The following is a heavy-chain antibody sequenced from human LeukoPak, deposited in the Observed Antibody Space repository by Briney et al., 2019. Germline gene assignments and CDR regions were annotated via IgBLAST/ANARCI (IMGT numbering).Heavy chain of an antibody. Sequence: GGSLRLSCADSGFTFSSYSMHWVRQAPGEGLQWVSSISDDSNYIFYADSVKGRFTISRDNAKNSLYLQMNSLRAEDTAVYYCARAGRGYGEGRYYYYMDVWGKGTTVTVSS. CDR1: GFTFSSYS. V-gene: IGHV3-21*01. J-gene: IGHJ6*03. D-gene: IGHD4-17*01. CDR3: ARAGRGYGEGRYYYYMDV. CDR2: ISDDSNYI.